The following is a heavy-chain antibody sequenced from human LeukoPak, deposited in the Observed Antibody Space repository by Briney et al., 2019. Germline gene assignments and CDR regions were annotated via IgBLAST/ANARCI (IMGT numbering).Heavy chain of an antibody. CDR1: GASVSSHY. CDR3: ARYSNHVDYFDS. Sequence: PSETLSLTCTVSGASVSSHYWSWIRQPPGKGREWIAYVYYTGTPNYHRSLKGRVTISMNTSKTQSSLKRISVNAADTAVYSCARYSNHVDYFDSWGPGTLVTVSS. J-gene: IGHJ4*02. CDR2: VYYTGTP. D-gene: IGHD4-11*01. V-gene: IGHV4-59*02.